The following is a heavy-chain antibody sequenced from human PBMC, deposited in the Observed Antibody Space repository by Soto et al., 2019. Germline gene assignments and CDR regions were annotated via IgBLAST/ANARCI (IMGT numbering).Heavy chain of an antibody. Sequence: QVQLVQSGAEVKKTGSSVRVSCKASGGTFSSYRLNWLRQAPGHGLEWVGGIVPIRRAAEYAQGFQGRVTRPADETTHTSHMALRSLKSQDTAVYYCVRDSGAKLRSSWGQGTLVSVS. CDR2: IVPIRRAA. D-gene: IGHD6-13*01. CDR1: GGTFSSYR. CDR3: VRDSGAKLRSS. J-gene: IGHJ4*02. V-gene: IGHV1-69*01.